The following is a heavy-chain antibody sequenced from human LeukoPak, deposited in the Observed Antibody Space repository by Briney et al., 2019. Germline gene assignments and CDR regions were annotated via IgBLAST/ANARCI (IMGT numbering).Heavy chain of an antibody. D-gene: IGHD2-15*01. CDR3: ARRRSCSGGRCYEDFDY. J-gene: IGHJ4*02. CDR1: GYSFTSYW. Sequence: MPGESLKISCKGSGYSFTSYWVGWVRQMPGKGLEWMGIIYPGDSDTRYNPSFRGQVTISADKSISTAYLQWSSLKASDTAMYYCARRRSCSGGRCYEDFDYWGQGTLVTVSS. V-gene: IGHV5-51*01. CDR2: IYPGDSDT.